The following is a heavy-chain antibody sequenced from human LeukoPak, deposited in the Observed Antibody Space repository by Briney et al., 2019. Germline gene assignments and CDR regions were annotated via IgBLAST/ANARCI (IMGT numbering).Heavy chain of an antibody. CDR1: GGSISSGSYY. CDR2: IHTSGST. V-gene: IGHV4-61*02. J-gene: IGHJ4*02. CDR3: ARVARSSQYCSGGSCSRGYFDY. D-gene: IGHD2-15*01. Sequence: SQTLSLTCTVSGGSISSGSYYWSWIRQPAGKGLEWIGRIHTSGSTNYNPSLKSRVTISLDTSKNQFSLKLSSVTAADTAVYYCARVARSSQYCSGGSCSRGYFDYWGQGTLVTVSS.